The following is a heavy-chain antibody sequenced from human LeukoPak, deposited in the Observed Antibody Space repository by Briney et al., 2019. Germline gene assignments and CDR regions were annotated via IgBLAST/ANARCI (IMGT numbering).Heavy chain of an antibody. V-gene: IGHV3-53*01. Sequence: GGSLRLSCAASGFTVSSNYMSWVRQAPGKGLEWVSVIYSGGSTYYADSVKGRFTISGDNSKNTLYLQMNSLRAEDTAVYYCARESTIFGVVTSDAFDIWGQGTMVTVSS. D-gene: IGHD3-3*01. J-gene: IGHJ3*02. CDR1: GFTVSSNY. CDR2: IYSGGST. CDR3: ARESTIFGVVTSDAFDI.